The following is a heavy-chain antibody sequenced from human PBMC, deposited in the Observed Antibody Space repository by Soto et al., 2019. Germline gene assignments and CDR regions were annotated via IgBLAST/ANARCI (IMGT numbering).Heavy chain of an antibody. CDR3: ARVGSSSWYTEFDY. CDR2: IYYSGST. CDR1: GGSICSYY. J-gene: IGHJ4*02. D-gene: IGHD6-13*01. V-gene: IGHV4-59*01. Sequence: QVQLQESGPGLVKPSETLSLTCTVSGGSICSYYWSWIRQPPGKGLEWIGDIYYSGSTNYNPSLKSRVTISVDTSKNQFSLKLSSVTAADTAVYYCARVGSSSWYTEFDYWGQGTLVTVSS.